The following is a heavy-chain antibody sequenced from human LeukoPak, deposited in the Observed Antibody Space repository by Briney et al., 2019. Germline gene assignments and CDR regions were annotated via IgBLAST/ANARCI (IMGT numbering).Heavy chain of an antibody. V-gene: IGHV1-18*04. CDR2: ISAYNGNT. J-gene: IGHJ1*01. D-gene: IGHD2-15*01. CDR1: GYTFTSYG. CDR3: AREGYCSGGSCYSAEYLQH. Sequence: ASVKVSCKASGYTFTSYGISWVRQAPGQGLEWMGWISAYNGNTNYAQKLQGRVTMTTDTSTSTAYMELRSLRSDDTAVYYCAREGYCSGGSCYSAEYLQHWGQGTLVTVSS.